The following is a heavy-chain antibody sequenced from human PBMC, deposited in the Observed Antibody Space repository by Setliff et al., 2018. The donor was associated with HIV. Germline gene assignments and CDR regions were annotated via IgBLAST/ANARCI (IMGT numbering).Heavy chain of an antibody. CDR3: ARERGSGSLDAFDI. CDR1: GGSFSGCS. J-gene: IGHJ3*02. CDR2: IDQSGST. V-gene: IGHV4-34*01. Sequence: SETLSLTCAVYGGSFSGCSWTWIRQPPGKGLEWIGEIDQSGSTNYNPSLKSRVTTSVDTSKNQFSLRLRSVTAADTAVYYCARERGSGSLDAFDIWGHGTMVTVSS. D-gene: IGHD3-10*01.